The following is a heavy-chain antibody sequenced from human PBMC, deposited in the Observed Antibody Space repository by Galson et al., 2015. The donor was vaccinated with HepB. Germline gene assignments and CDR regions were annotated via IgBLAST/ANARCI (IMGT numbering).Heavy chain of an antibody. D-gene: IGHD2-2*01. V-gene: IGHV3-30-3*01. Sequence: SLRLSCAASGFTFSSYAMHWVRQAPGKGLEWVAVISYDGSNKYYADSVKGRFTISRDNSKNTLYLQMNSLRAEDTAVYYCARDWAVVPAAIEYYFDYWGQGTLVTVSS. CDR2: ISYDGSNK. J-gene: IGHJ4*02. CDR3: ARDWAVVPAAIEYYFDY. CDR1: GFTFSSYA.